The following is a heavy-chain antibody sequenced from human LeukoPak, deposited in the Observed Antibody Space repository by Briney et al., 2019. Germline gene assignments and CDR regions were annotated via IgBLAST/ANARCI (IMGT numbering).Heavy chain of an antibody. D-gene: IGHD6-19*01. CDR2: ISGSGGST. V-gene: IGHV3-23*01. Sequence: GGSLRLSCAASGFTFSSYAMSWVRQAPGKGLEWVSGISGSGGSTYYADSVKGRFTISRDNSKNTLYLQMNSLRAEDTAVYYCAKAGAGAVAGIFDYWGQGTLVTVSS. CDR3: AKAGAGAVAGIFDY. J-gene: IGHJ4*02. CDR1: GFTFSSYA.